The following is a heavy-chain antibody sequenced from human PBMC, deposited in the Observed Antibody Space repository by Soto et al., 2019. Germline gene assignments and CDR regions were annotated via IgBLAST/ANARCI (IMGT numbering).Heavy chain of an antibody. CDR2: IYYSGST. CDR3: ARSSGWYYFDY. D-gene: IGHD6-19*01. V-gene: IGHV4-59*01. CDR1: GGSISSYY. J-gene: IGHJ4*02. Sequence: SETLSLTCTVSGGSISSYYWSWIRQPPGKGLEWIGYIYYSGSTNYNPSLKSRVTISVDTSKNQFSLKLSSVTAADTAVYYCARSSGWYYFDYWGQGTLVTVSS.